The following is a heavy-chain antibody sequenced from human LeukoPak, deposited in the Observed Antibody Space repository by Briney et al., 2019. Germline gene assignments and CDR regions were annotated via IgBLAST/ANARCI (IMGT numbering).Heavy chain of an antibody. CDR1: GDSISGHY. CDR3: ARELQHYDY. V-gene: IGHV4-4*07. D-gene: IGHD3-3*02. J-gene: IGHJ4*02. Sequence: SETLSLTCTVSGDSISGHYGSWIRQPAGKGLEWIGRIHSSGSTNYNPSFTSRVTMSVDMSKNKFSLRLSSVTAADTAVYYCARELQHYDYWGQGNLVTVSS. CDR2: IHSSGST.